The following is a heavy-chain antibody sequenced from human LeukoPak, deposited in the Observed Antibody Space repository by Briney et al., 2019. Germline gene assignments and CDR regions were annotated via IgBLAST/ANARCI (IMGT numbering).Heavy chain of an antibody. D-gene: IGHD1-1*01. CDR2: ISGSGGST. V-gene: IGHV3-23*01. CDR1: GFTFSSYA. Sequence: PGGSLRLSCAASGFTFSSYAMSWVRQAPGKGLEWVSAISGSGGSTYYADSVKGRFTISRDNSKNTLYLQMNSLRAEDTAVYYCARTTQYYYYMDVWGKGTTVTVSS. CDR3: ARTTQYYYYMDV. J-gene: IGHJ6*03.